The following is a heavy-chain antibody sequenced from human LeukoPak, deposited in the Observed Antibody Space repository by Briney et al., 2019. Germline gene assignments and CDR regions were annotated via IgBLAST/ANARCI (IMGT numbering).Heavy chain of an antibody. V-gene: IGHV3-66*01. CDR1: GFTVSGNY. Sequence: GGSLRLSCAASGFTVSGNYLSWVRQAPGKGLEWVSVIYSGGIAYYADSVKGRFTISRDNSRNTLYLQMNSLRAEDTAVYYCARGAEADDAFDIWGQGTMVTVSS. CDR3: ARGAEADDAFDI. J-gene: IGHJ3*02. CDR2: IYSGGIA. D-gene: IGHD6-19*01.